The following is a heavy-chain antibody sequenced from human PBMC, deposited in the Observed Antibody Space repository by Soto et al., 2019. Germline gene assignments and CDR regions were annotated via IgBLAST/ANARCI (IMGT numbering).Heavy chain of an antibody. CDR2: TYYRSKWEI. D-gene: IGHD3-16*02. J-gene: IGHJ5*01. Sequence: QVQLQQSGPGLVKPSQTLSLTCAISGDSVSTISATWDWIRQSPSRGLEWLGRTYYRSKWEIDYAVSLRGRITITPDTANNQLSLHLSSVTPDDTAVYYCTRLIGNSWLDSWGQGILVTVSS. CDR1: GDSVSTISAT. V-gene: IGHV6-1*01. CDR3: TRLIGNSWLDS.